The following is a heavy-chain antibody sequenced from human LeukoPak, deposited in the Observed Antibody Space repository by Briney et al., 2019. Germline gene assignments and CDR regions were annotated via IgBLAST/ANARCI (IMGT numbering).Heavy chain of an antibody. V-gene: IGHV4-39*01. CDR1: GGSISSTSYY. Sequence: SETLSLTCTVSGGSISSTSYYWGWLRQPPGKGLEWIGNIDDSGSTYYSPSLNSRLTMSVDTSRSHFSLRLSSVTAADTAVYYCARHSYSSGWHAHFDYWGQGTVVAVSS. J-gene: IGHJ4*02. CDR2: IDDSGST. D-gene: IGHD6-19*01. CDR3: ARHSYSSGWHAHFDY.